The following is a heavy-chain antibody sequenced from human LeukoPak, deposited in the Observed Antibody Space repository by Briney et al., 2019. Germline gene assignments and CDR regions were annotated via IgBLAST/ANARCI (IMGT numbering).Heavy chain of an antibody. CDR2: INHSGST. J-gene: IGHJ3*01. CDR3: ARWGGTLNAFDV. V-gene: IGHV4-34*01. D-gene: IGHD1-26*01. Sequence: SETLSPTCAVYGGSFSGYYWSWIRQPPGKGLEWIGEINHSGSTNYNPSLKSRVTISVDTSKNQFSLKLSSVTAADTAVYYCARWGGTLNAFDVWGQGTLVTVSS. CDR1: GGSFSGYY.